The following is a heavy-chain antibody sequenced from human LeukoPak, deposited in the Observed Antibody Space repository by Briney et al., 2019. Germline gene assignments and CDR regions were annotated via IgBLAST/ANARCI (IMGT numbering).Heavy chain of an antibody. CDR3: ARGLRGTGRNYYYYMDV. D-gene: IGHD3-16*01. V-gene: IGHV1-8*01. Sequence: ASVKVSCKASGYTFTSYDINWVRQATGQGLEWMGWMNPNSGNTGYAQKFQGRVTMTRNTSISTAYMELSSLGSEGTAVYYCARGLRGTGRNYYYYMDVWGKGTTVTVSS. J-gene: IGHJ6*03. CDR2: MNPNSGNT. CDR1: GYTFTSYD.